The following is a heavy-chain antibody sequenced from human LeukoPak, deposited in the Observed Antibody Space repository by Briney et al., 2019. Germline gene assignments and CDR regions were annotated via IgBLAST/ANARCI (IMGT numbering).Heavy chain of an antibody. J-gene: IGHJ4*02. CDR3: AKDDKHPAATTRVLDY. Sequence: GGSLRLSCAASGFTFSSYGMHWVRQAPGKGLEWVAFIRYDGSNKYYADSVKGRFTISRDNSKNTLYLQMNSLRAEDTAVYYCAKDDKHPAATTRVLDYWGQGTLVTVSS. D-gene: IGHD2-2*01. CDR1: GFTFSSYG. CDR2: IRYDGSNK. V-gene: IGHV3-30*02.